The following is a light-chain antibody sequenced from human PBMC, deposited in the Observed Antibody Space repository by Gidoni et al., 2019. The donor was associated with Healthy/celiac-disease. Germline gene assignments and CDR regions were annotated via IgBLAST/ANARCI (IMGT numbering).Light chain of an antibody. Sequence: DIVLTQSPGPLSLSPGERATRSCRASQSVSSSYLAWYQQKPGQAPRLLIYGASSRATGIPDRFSGSGSGTDFTLTISRLEPEDFAVYYCQQYGSSPPGYTFXXXTKLEIK. CDR2: GAS. J-gene: IGKJ2*01. CDR1: QSVSSSY. CDR3: QQYGSSPPGYT. V-gene: IGKV3-20*01.